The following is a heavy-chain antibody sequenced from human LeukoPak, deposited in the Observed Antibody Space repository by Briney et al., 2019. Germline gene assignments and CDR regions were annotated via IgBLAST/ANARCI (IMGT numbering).Heavy chain of an antibody. V-gene: IGHV4-39*07. CDR1: GGSISSGSYY. D-gene: IGHD3-10*01. Sequence: NPSETLSLTCTVSGGSISSGSYYWGWIRQPPGKGLEWIGNIYYSGSTYYNPSLKSRVTISVGTSKNQFSLKLSSVTAADTAVYYCARANMVRGVGSFFDRNWFDPWGQGTLVTVSS. CDR2: IYYSGST. CDR3: ARANMVRGVGSFFDRNWFDP. J-gene: IGHJ5*02.